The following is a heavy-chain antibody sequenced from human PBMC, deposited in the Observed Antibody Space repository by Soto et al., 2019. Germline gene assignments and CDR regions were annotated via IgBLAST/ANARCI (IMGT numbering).Heavy chain of an antibody. CDR2: ISYDGSNK. CDR3: AKPHGQGELDP. CDR1: GFTFSSYG. V-gene: IGHV3-30*18. D-gene: IGHD2-8*01. Sequence: PGGSLRLSCAASGFTFSSYGMHWVRQAPGKGLEWVAVISYDGSNKYYADSVKGRFTISRDNSKNTLYLQMNSLRAEDTAVYYCAKPHGQGELDPWGQGTLVTVSS. J-gene: IGHJ5*02.